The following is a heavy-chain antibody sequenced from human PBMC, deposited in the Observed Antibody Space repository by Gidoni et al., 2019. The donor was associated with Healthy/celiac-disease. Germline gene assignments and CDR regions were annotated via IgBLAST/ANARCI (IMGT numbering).Heavy chain of an antibody. CDR3: ARDPISTEIQLLHDAFDI. Sequence: QVQLVQSGAEVKKPGASVKVSCKASGYTFTGYYMHWVRQAPGQGLEWMGWINPNSGGTNYAQKFQGRVTMTRDTSISTAYMELSRLRSDDTAVYYCARDPISTEIQLLHDAFDIWGQGTMVTVSS. V-gene: IGHV1-2*02. CDR1: GYTFTGYY. CDR2: INPNSGGT. D-gene: IGHD5-18*01. J-gene: IGHJ3*02.